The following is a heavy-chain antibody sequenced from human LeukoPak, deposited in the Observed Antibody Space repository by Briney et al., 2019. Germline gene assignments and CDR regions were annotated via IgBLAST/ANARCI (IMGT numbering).Heavy chain of an antibody. V-gene: IGHV1-46*01. Sequence: VASVKVSCKASGYTFTSYYMHWVRQAPGQGLEWMGIINPSGGSTSYAQKFQGRVTMTRDTSTSTVYMELSSLRSEDTAVYYCARLEQRDSHLSPADYWGQGILVTVSS. CDR2: INPSGGST. J-gene: IGHJ4*02. D-gene: IGHD3/OR15-3a*01. CDR1: GYTFTSYY. CDR3: ARLEQRDSHLSPADY.